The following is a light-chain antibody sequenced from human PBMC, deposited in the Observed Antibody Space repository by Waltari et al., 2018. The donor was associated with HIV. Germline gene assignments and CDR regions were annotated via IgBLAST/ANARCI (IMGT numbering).Light chain of an antibody. CDR3: SSYTSSVPVV. V-gene: IGLV2-14*03. CDR2: DVS. Sequence: QSALTQPASVSGSPGQSITISCTGTSSDVGGYNYVSWYQQHQGKAPKLMIYDVSNRPSGVSNRFSGSKSGNTASLTISGLQAEDEADYYCSSYTSSVPVVFGGGTKLTVL. CDR1: SSDVGGYNY. J-gene: IGLJ2*01.